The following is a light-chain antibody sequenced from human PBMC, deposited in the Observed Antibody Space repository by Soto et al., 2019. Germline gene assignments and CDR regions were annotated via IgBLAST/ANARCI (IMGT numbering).Light chain of an antibody. CDR3: QQSYNAPRT. CDR2: VSS. V-gene: IGKV3-15*01. Sequence: EIIMTQSPATLSVSPGEGAALSCRTSHIISTNLAWYQHKRGQSPRLLVYVSSTRATGVPARFSGSGSGAEFTLSISSLQSEDFASYYCQQSYNAPRTFGQGTKLQIK. CDR1: HIISTN. J-gene: IGKJ2*01.